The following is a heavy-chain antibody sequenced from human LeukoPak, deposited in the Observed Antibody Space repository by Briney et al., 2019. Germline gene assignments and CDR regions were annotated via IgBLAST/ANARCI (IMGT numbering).Heavy chain of an antibody. J-gene: IGHJ6*03. CDR2: ISSSGSTI. V-gene: IGHV3-11*01. CDR1: GFTFSDYY. D-gene: IGHD5-12*01. Sequence: SGGSLRLSCAASGFTFSDYYMSWIRQAPGKGREWVSYISSSGSTIYYADSVKGRFTISRDNAKNSLYLQMNSLRAEDTAVYYCARLATGYGSYYYYYMDVWGKGTTVTVSS. CDR3: ARLATGYGSYYYYYMDV.